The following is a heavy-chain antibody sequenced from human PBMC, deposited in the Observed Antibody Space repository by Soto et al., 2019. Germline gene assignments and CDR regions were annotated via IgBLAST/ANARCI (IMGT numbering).Heavy chain of an antibody. CDR3: AREDSGYEYYFDY. V-gene: IGHV4-59*02. CDR1: GDSVTSNY. Sequence: SETLSLTCSFSGDSVTSNYLTWIRQSPEKGLEWIGYMHYTGFSHYNPSLESRLTISVDKSRNQFTLQLTSVTVADTAVYYCAREDSGYEYYFDYWGQGTLVTVSS. D-gene: IGHD5-12*01. J-gene: IGHJ4*02. CDR2: MHYTGFS.